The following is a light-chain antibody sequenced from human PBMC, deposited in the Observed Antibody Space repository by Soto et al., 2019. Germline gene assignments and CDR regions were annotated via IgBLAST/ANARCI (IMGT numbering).Light chain of an antibody. CDR2: EVS. V-gene: IGLV2-8*01. CDR1: SSDVGNYKY. J-gene: IGLJ3*02. Sequence: QSALTQSPSASGSPGQSVTISCTGNSSDVGNYKYVSWYQQHPGKAPKLMIYEVSKRPSGVPDRFSGSKSGNTASLTVSGLQVEDEADYYCSSYAGSNLWVFGGGTKLTVL. CDR3: SSYAGSNLWV.